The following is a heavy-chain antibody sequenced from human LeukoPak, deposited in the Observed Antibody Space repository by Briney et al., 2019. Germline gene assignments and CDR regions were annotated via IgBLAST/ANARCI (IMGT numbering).Heavy chain of an antibody. V-gene: IGHV3-23*01. Sequence: GRSLRLSCAASGFTFSGYAMTWVSQAPGKGMEWDSSTSGSGGGTSYADSVKGRFTISRDNSKNTLYLQMIRLRAEDTAVYYCAKYNDFWSGYPEGWGQGTLVSVSS. J-gene: IGHJ4*02. D-gene: IGHD3-3*01. CDR3: AKYNDFWSGYPEG. CDR2: TSGSGGGT. CDR1: GFTFSGYA.